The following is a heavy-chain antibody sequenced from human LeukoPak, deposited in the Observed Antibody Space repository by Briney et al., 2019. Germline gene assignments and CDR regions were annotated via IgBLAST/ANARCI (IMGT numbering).Heavy chain of an antibody. D-gene: IGHD1-26*01. CDR2: ISGGGGST. CDR3: AKGGKWDVTPFDY. CDR1: GFTFTSYS. Sequence: GGSLRLSCAASGFTFTSYSMNWVRQAPGKGLEWVSTISGGGGSTYYANSVKGRFTISRDNSKNTLYLQVNSLRAEDTAVYYCAKGGKWDVTPFDYWGQGTLVTVSS. J-gene: IGHJ4*02. V-gene: IGHV3-23*01.